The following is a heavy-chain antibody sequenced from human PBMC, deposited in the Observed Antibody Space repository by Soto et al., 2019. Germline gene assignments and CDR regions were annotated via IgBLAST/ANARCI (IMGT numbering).Heavy chain of an antibody. CDR3: ARIAAAGRPLGYFDY. CDR2: ISSSSSYT. J-gene: IGHJ4*02. V-gene: IGHV3-11*06. Sequence: QVQLVESGGGLVKPGGSLRLSCAAAGFTFSDYYMSWIRQAPGKGLEWVSYISSSSSYTNYADSVKGRFTISRDNAKNSLYLQMNSLRAEDTAVYYCARIAAAGRPLGYFDYWGQGTLVTVSS. CDR1: GFTFSDYY. D-gene: IGHD6-13*01.